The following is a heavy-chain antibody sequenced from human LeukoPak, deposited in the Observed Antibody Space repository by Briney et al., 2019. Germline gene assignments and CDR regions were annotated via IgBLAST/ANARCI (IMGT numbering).Heavy chain of an antibody. CDR2: IYNSGST. J-gene: IGHJ4*02. D-gene: IGHD6-19*01. Sequence: PSETLSLTCTVSADSISNYYWTWLRQPPGKGLEWIGYIYNSGSTNYNTSLKSRVTISMDTSKNQFSLKLSSGTAQDTAVYYCAAESSNEQWLDWDYWGQGTLVTVSS. CDR1: ADSISNYY. CDR3: AAESSNEQWLDWDY. V-gene: IGHV4-59*01.